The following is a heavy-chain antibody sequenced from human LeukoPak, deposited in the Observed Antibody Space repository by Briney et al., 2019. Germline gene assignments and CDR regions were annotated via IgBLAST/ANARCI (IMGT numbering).Heavy chain of an antibody. D-gene: IGHD3-16*02. J-gene: IGHJ5*02. CDR3: ARVTKGSYRPGNWFDP. V-gene: IGHV4-34*01. Sequence: SETLSLTCAVYGGSFSGYYWSWIRQPPGKGLEWIGEINHSGSTYYNPSLKSRVTISVDTSKNQFSLKLSSVTAADTAVYYCARVTKGSYRPGNWFDPWGQGTLATVSS. CDR1: GGSFSGYY. CDR2: INHSGST.